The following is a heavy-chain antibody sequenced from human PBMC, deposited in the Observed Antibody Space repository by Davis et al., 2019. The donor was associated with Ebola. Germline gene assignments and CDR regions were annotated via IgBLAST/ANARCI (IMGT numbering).Heavy chain of an antibody. J-gene: IGHJ4*02. Sequence: GESLKISCAASGFTFSNYAMHWVRPAPGKGLEWVAVVSHSEREKFYADSVKGRFTISRDNSENTLYLQMNSLTADDTAVYYCARAVFHEVLDYWGQGTPVTVSS. V-gene: IGHV3-30*04. CDR2: VSHSEREK. CDR1: GFTFSNYA. CDR3: ARAVFHEVLDY. D-gene: IGHD3-3*01.